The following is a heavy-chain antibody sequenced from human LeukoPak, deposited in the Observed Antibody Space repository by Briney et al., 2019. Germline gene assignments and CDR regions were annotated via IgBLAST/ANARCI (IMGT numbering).Heavy chain of an antibody. Sequence: ASVKVSCKASVYTFTSYGISWVRQAPGQGLEWMGWISAYNGNTNYAQKLQGRVTMTTDTSTSTAYMELRSLRSDDTAVYYCARVLLIAAAGIPSFDYWGQGTLVTVSS. D-gene: IGHD6-13*01. CDR3: ARVLLIAAAGIPSFDY. CDR2: ISAYNGNT. J-gene: IGHJ4*02. V-gene: IGHV1-18*01. CDR1: VYTFTSYG.